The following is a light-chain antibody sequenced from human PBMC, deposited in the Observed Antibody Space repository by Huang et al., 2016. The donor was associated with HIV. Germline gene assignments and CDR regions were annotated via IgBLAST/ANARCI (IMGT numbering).Light chain of an antibody. J-gene: IGKJ1*01. CDR1: QTVSDNF. V-gene: IGKV3-20*01. Sequence: EIVLTQSPGTLSLSPGERATLSCGASQTVSDNFLAWYQHKPGQAPRLLIDAASSRATGIPDRFRGRGSRRDFNLTISRLEPEDFAVYYCHQYGTSVGTFGPGTKVDVK. CDR3: HQYGTSVGT. CDR2: AAS.